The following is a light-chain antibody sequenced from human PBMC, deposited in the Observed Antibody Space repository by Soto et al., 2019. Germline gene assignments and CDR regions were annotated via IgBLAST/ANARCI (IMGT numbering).Light chain of an antibody. CDR3: QQYGSSIT. V-gene: IGKV3-11*01. CDR2: DAS. Sequence: EIVLTQSPPTLSLSPGDRASLSCRASKSVSIYLAWYQQKPGQAPRLLIYDASNTATGIPDRCSGSGSGTDFTLTSIRLEPDDFAVYYCQQYGSSITFGQGTRLEIK. J-gene: IGKJ5*01. CDR1: KSVSIY.